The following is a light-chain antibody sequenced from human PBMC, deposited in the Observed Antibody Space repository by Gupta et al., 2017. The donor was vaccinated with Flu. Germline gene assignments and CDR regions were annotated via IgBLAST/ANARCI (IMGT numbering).Light chain of an antibody. CDR3: SSFTVRSTLL. Sequence: SITISCTGASSDFAGDKYVSWYQHHPGKVPKVIIYEVGYRPSGVSNRFSGSKSGNTASLTISGLQSEDEAIYYCSSFTVRSTLLFGGGTKLTVL. V-gene: IGLV2-14*01. CDR2: EVG. CDR1: SSDFAGDKY. J-gene: IGLJ3*02.